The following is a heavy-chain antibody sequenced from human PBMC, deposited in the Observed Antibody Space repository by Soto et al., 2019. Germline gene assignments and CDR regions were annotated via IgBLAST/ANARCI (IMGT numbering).Heavy chain of an antibody. CDR1: GGSFSGHY. Sequence: SETLSLTCAVDGGSFSGHYWSWIRQPPGKGLEWIGEINPSGSTKYNPSLKSRITVSIDTSKNQFSLNLTSVTAADTALYYCARQRRGGYWFAPWGQGTPVTVSS. CDR2: INPSGST. CDR3: ARQRRGGYWFAP. V-gene: IGHV4-34*10. J-gene: IGHJ5*02.